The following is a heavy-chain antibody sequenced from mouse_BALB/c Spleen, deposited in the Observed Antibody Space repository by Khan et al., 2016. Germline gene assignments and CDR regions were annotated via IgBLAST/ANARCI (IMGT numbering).Heavy chain of an antibody. CDR1: GFSITSDYA. V-gene: IGHV3-2*02. J-gene: IGHJ4*01. D-gene: IGHD1-2*01. CDR2: ISYSGST. CDR3: ARTADTLDYAMDY. Sequence: EVQLQESGPGLVKPSQSLSLTCTVTGFSITSDYAWNWIRQFPGNKLEWMGYISYSGSTSYNPSLKSRISITRDTSKNHFFLQLNSVTTEDTATDYCARTADTLDYAMDYWGQGTSVTVSS.